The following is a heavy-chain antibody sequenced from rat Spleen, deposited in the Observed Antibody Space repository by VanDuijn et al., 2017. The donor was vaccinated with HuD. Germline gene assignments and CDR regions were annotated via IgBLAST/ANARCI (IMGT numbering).Heavy chain of an antibody. CDR1: GFYYSNFV. D-gene: IGHD1-12*03. CDR3: TRGGYFRY. CDR2: ITGGGDKI. V-gene: IGHV5S13*01. J-gene: IGHJ2*01. Sequence: EVQLVESGGGLVQPGRSLRLSCAASGFYYSNFVMAWVRQAPTKGLEWVASITGGGDKIYYRDSVKGRFTISRDNAKNTLYLQMDSLRSEDTATYYCTRGGYFRYWGQGVMVTVSS.